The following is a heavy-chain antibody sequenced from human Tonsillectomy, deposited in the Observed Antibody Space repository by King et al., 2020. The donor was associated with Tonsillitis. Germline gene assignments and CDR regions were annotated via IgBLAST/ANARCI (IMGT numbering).Heavy chain of an antibody. CDR1: GFTFSSYS. CDR3: ARDWPYYYDSSGYSRGDYYYYGMDV. V-gene: IGHV3-21*01. J-gene: IGHJ6*02. Sequence: VQLVESGGGLVKPGGSLRLSCAASGFTFSSYSMNWVRQAPGKGLEWVSSISSGSTYIYYADSMKGRFTISRDNAKNSLHLQMNSLRAEDTAVYYCARDWPYYYDSSGYSRGDYYYYGMDVWGQGTTVTVSS. CDR2: ISSGSTYI. D-gene: IGHD3-22*01.